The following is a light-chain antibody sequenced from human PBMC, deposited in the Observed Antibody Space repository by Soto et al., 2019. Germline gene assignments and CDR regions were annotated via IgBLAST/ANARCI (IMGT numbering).Light chain of an antibody. CDR1: RYNIGAGYD. Sequence: QSVLTQPPSVSGAPGQRVTISCTGSRYNIGAGYDVHWYQQLPGTAPKLLMYGNSNRPSGVPDRFSGSKSGTSASLAITGLQAEDEADYYCQSYDISLSGWVFGGGTKLTVL. J-gene: IGLJ3*02. CDR3: QSYDISLSGWV. V-gene: IGLV1-40*01. CDR2: GNS.